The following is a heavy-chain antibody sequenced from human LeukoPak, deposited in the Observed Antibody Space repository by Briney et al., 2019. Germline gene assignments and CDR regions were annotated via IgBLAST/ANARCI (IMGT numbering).Heavy chain of an antibody. CDR1: GYSFTSYW. J-gene: IGHJ4*02. V-gene: IGHV5-51*01. CDR3: ARQRRKTGAMVTSVFDY. CDR2: IYPGDPDT. Sequence: GESLKISCKGSGYSFTSYWIGWVRQMPGKGLEWMGIIYPGDPDTRYSPSFQGQVTISADKSISTAYLQWSSLKASDTAMYYCARQRRKTGAMVTSVFDYWGQGTLVTVSS. D-gene: IGHD5-18*01.